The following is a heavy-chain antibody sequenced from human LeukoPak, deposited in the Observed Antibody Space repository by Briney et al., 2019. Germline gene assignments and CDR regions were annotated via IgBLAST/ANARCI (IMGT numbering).Heavy chain of an antibody. D-gene: IGHD5-24*01. V-gene: IGHV4-39*01. Sequence: PSETLSLTCSVSGGSISSSTYYWGRIRQPPGKGLDWIGSMYYTGTTYYNPSLKSRVTISVDTSKNQFSLKLTSVTAADTAVYYCARQPRDGHNPRPYYFDYWGQGTLVTVSS. CDR2: MYYTGTT. J-gene: IGHJ4*02. CDR3: ARQPRDGHNPRPYYFDY. CDR1: GGSISSSTYY.